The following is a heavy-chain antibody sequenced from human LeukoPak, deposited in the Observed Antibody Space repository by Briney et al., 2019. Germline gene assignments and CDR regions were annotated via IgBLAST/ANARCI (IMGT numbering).Heavy chain of an antibody. Sequence: SETLSLTCAVYGGSFSGYYWSWIRQPPGKGLEWIGEISHSGSTNYNPSPKSRGTISVDTSKNQFSLKLSSVTAADTAVYYCARGPTYCSSTSCYRYYYYYYYMDVWGKGTTVTVSS. CDR3: ARGPTYCSSTSCYRYYYYYYYMDV. V-gene: IGHV4-34*01. J-gene: IGHJ6*03. CDR2: ISHSGST. D-gene: IGHD2-2*01. CDR1: GGSFSGYY.